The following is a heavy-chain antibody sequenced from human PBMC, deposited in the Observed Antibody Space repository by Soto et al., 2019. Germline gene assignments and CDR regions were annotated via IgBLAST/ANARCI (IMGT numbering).Heavy chain of an antibody. CDR3: ARETTIFGVVIYAFDI. CDR1: GFTFSSYG. D-gene: IGHD3-3*01. V-gene: IGHV3-33*01. Sequence: PGGSLRLSCAASGFTFSSYGMHWVRQAPGKGLEWVAVIWYDGSNKYYADSVKGRFTISRDNSKNTLYLQMNSLRAEDTAVYYCARETTIFGVVIYAFDIWGQGTMVTVSS. J-gene: IGHJ3*02. CDR2: IWYDGSNK.